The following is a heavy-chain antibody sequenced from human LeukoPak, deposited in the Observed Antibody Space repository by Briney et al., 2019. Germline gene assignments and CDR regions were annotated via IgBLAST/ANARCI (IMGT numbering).Heavy chain of an antibody. Sequence: SETLSLTRAVYGGSFSGYYWSWIRQPPGKGLEWIGEINHSGSTNYNPSLKSRVTISVDTSKNQFSLKLSSVTAADTAVYYCARGAMVRTRFDYWGQGTLVTVSS. V-gene: IGHV4-34*01. CDR2: INHSGST. CDR1: GGSFSGYY. CDR3: ARGAMVRTRFDY. D-gene: IGHD3-10*01. J-gene: IGHJ4*02.